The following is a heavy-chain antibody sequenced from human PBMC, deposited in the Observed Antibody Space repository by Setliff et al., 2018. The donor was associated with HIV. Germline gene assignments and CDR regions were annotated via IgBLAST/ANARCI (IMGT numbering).Heavy chain of an antibody. J-gene: IGHJ4*02. Sequence: SETLSLTCAVSGYSISSGYSWGWIRQPPGKGLEWIGNIYNSGITNYNPSLESRVTISVDTSKNQFSLKVSSVTAADTAVYFCARGQDGHSVLFAYWGQGALVTVSS. CDR3: ARGQDGHSVLFAY. CDR1: GYSISSGYS. CDR2: IYNSGIT. D-gene: IGHD3-10*02. V-gene: IGHV4-38-2*01.